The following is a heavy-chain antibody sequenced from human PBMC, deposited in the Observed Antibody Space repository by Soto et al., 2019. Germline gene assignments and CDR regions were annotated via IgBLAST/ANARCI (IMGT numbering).Heavy chain of an antibody. CDR2: ICHGGGA. CDR3: AGYSNSWSKYVKH. CDR1: GGSFSGYC. V-gene: IGHV4-34*01. D-gene: IGHD6-13*01. Sequence: VQLQQWGAGLLKPSETLSLTCAVYGGSFSGYCWSWIRQTPGERLEWVGDICHGGGANYNPSLKSRVSFSMDPSKNHFSLKLNSVMAADTAVYYCAGYSNSWSKYVKHWGRGSLVTVSS. J-gene: IGHJ1*01.